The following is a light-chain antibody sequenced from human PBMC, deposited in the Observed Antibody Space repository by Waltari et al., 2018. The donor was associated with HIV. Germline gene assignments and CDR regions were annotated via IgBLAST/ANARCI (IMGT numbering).Light chain of an antibody. CDR3: QAWDSSTMV. Sequence: SYELTQTPSMSVSPGQTASITCSGDKLGDKYGCWFQQKPGQSPVLVIYQNTKRPSGTPERFSGSISGNTATLTISGTQAMDEADYYCQAWDSSTMVFGGGTKLTVL. CDR1: KLGDKY. J-gene: IGLJ2*01. V-gene: IGLV3-1*01. CDR2: QNT.